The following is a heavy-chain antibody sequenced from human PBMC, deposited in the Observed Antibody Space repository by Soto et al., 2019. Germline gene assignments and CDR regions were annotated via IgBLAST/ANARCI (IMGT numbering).Heavy chain of an antibody. J-gene: IGHJ5*02. V-gene: IGHV2-26*01. Sequence: QVTLKESGPVLVKPTETLTLTCTVSGLSLTNARVGVSWLRQPPGKALEWLAHIFSDAGKSYSTSLRDRLIISKDTTKNLVVLTLTNVDPVDTATYYCARRHTDYGDYYWSDPWGQGTLVTVSS. CDR1: GLSLTNARVG. D-gene: IGHD4-17*01. CDR3: ARRHTDYGDYYWSDP. CDR2: IFSDAGK.